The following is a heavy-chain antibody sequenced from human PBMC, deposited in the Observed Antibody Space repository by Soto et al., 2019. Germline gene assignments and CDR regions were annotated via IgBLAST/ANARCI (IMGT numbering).Heavy chain of an antibody. J-gene: IGHJ4*02. V-gene: IGHV4-31*03. Sequence: QVQLQESGPGLLKPSQTLSLTCTVSGGSISNVDSYWNWIRQHPVKGLEWIGYIHYSGTTLYNPSLKSRITISVDTSNNQFSMNLSSVTAADTAMYYCARTTQGFDFWGQGTLVTVSS. CDR2: IHYSGTT. CDR1: GGSISNVDSY. D-gene: IGHD4-17*01. CDR3: ARTTQGFDF.